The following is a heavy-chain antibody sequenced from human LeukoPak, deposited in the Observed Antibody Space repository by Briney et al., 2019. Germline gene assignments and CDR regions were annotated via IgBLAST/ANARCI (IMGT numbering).Heavy chain of an antibody. J-gene: IGHJ3*02. CDR2: ITSGDST. V-gene: IGHV3-23*01. Sequence: GGSLRLSCAASGFTFSDYAMNWVRQAPGKGLEWVSTITSGDSTYYADSVKGRFTISRDNSKNTLFLQMNSLRAEDTAVYYCAKGSVPVIAMNAFEIWGQGTMVTVSS. D-gene: IGHD2-2*01. CDR3: AKGSVPVIAMNAFEI. CDR1: GFTFSDYA.